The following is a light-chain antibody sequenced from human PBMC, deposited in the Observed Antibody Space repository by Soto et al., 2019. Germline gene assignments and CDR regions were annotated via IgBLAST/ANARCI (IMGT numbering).Light chain of an antibody. J-gene: IGKJ1*01. CDR1: QSVNNK. Sequence: ETVMTQSPATLSVSPGERVTLSCRASQSVNNKVAWYQQKPGQAPRLLIFGASTRATGIPARFSGSGSGTDFTLTISSLQPDDFATYYCQQYSSYSPETFGQGTKVDIK. CDR2: GAS. V-gene: IGKV3-15*01. CDR3: QQYSSYSPET.